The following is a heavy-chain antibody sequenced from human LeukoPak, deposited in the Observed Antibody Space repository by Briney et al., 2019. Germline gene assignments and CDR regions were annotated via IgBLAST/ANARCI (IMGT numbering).Heavy chain of an antibody. J-gene: IGHJ4*02. Sequence: SETLSLTCTVSGGSISSGDYYWSWIRQPPGKGLEWIGYIYYSGSTYYNPSLKSRVTISVDTSKNQFSLKLSSVTAAGTAVYYCARGGGCDIFFDYWGQGTLVTVSS. CDR2: IYYSGST. V-gene: IGHV4-30-4*01. CDR3: ARGGGCDIFFDY. CDR1: GGSISSGDYY. D-gene: IGHD3-9*01.